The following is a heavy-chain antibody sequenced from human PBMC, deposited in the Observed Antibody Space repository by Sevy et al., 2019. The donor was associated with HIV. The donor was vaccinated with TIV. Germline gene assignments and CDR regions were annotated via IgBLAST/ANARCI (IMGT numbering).Heavy chain of an antibody. CDR3: VRSREPVHYDILTGGWFDP. Sequence: ASVKVSCKASGFTFRTYIMHWVRQAPGQRPEWMGWIHGGNGNTEYSQKFQGRVTITRDTSASTTYMEVSSLRSEDTAVYYCVRSREPVHYDILTGGWFDPWGQGTLVTVSS. CDR1: GFTFRTYI. D-gene: IGHD3-9*01. J-gene: IGHJ5*02. V-gene: IGHV1-3*01. CDR2: IHGGNGNT.